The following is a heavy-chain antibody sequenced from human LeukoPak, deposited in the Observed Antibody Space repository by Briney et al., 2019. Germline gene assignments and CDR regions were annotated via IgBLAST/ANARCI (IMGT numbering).Heavy chain of an antibody. Sequence: GGSLRLSCSASGFIFSTYAMHWVRQAPGKGLEYVSAISINGGSTYYADSVKGRFTISRDNSKNTLYLQMSSLRAEDTAAYYCVKALKYCSGGSCSPWGQGTLVTVSS. CDR1: GFIFSTYA. V-gene: IGHV3-64D*09. CDR3: VKALKYCSGGSCSP. D-gene: IGHD2-15*01. CDR2: ISINGGST. J-gene: IGHJ4*02.